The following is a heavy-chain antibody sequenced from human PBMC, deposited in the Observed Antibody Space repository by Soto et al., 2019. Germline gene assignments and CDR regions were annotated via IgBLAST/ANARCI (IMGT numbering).Heavy chain of an antibody. Sequence: SETLSLTCTVSGGSISSGGYYWSWIRQHPGKGLEWIGYIYYSGSTYYNPSLKSRVTISVDTSKNQFSLKLSSVTAADTAVYYCARGEVVVVPAAMPVLATYGYNWFDPWGQGTLVTVSS. CDR3: ARGEVVVVPAAMPVLATYGYNWFDP. V-gene: IGHV4-31*03. D-gene: IGHD2-2*01. J-gene: IGHJ5*02. CDR2: IYYSGST. CDR1: GGSISSGGYY.